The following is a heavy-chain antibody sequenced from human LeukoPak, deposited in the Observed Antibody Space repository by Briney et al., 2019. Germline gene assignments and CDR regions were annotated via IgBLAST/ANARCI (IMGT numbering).Heavy chain of an antibody. J-gene: IGHJ4*02. Sequence: GGSLRLSCAASGFTFSSYAMSWVRQAPGKGLEWVSAISGSGGSIYYADSVKGRFTISRDSSKNTLNLQMNSLRAEDTAVYYCAKHGDTAMWLDYWGQGTLVTVSS. CDR2: ISGSGGSI. D-gene: IGHD5-18*01. CDR1: GFTFSSYA. CDR3: AKHGDTAMWLDY. V-gene: IGHV3-23*01.